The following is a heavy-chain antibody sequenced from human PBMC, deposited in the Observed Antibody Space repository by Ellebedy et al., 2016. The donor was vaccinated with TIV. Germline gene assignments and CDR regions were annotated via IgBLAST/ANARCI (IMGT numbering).Heavy chain of an antibody. V-gene: IGHV1-8*01. Sequence: ASVKVSCKASGYTFTSYDINWVRQATGQGLEWMGWMNPNSGNTGYAQKFQGRVTMTRNTSISTAYMELSSLRSEDTAVYYCAKNRIAAPGGLDPWGQGTLVTVSS. D-gene: IGHD6-6*01. CDR2: MNPNSGNT. CDR1: GYTFTSYD. CDR3: AKNRIAAPGGLDP. J-gene: IGHJ5*02.